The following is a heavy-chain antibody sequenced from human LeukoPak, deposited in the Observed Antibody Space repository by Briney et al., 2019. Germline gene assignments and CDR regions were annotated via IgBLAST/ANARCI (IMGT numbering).Heavy chain of an antibody. CDR2: ISAYNGNT. CDR1: GYTFTSYG. V-gene: IGHV1-18*01. D-gene: IGHD6-6*01. J-gene: IGHJ6*02. Sequence: EASVKVSCKASGYTFTSYGISWVRQAPGQGLEWMGWISAYNGNTNYAQKLQGRVTMTTDTSTSTAYMELRSPRSDDTAVYYCARGYVAARRYYYYGMDVWGQGTTVTVSS. CDR3: ARGYVAARRYYYYGMDV.